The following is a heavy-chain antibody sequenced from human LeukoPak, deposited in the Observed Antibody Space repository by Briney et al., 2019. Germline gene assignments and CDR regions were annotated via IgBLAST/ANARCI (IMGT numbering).Heavy chain of an antibody. J-gene: IGHJ6*02. V-gene: IGHV1-46*01. CDR2: INPSGGST. CDR1: EYTFTSYY. Sequence: ASVKVSCKASEYTFTSYYMHWVRQAPGQGLEWMGIINPSGGSTSYAQKFQGRVTMTRDTSTSTVYMELSSLRSEDTAVYYCARDGWYSSSWTQPGDYYYGMDVWGQGTTVTVSS. D-gene: IGHD6-13*01. CDR3: ARDGWYSSSWTQPGDYYYGMDV.